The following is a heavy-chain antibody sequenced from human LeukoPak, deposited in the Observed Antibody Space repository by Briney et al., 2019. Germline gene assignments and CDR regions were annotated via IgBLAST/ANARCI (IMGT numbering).Heavy chain of an antibody. V-gene: IGHV3-53*04. CDR3: ARGGTPGYISGRIDY. CDR1: GFTVSSNY. CDR2: IYSAGNT. J-gene: IGHJ4*02. Sequence: PGGSLRLSCVASGFTVSSNYMSWVRQAPGKGLEWVSVIYSAGNTYYADSGKGRFTISRHNSKNTLYLQMNSLRVEDTAVYYCARGGTPGYISGRIDYCGQGTLVTVSS. D-gene: IGHD6-19*01.